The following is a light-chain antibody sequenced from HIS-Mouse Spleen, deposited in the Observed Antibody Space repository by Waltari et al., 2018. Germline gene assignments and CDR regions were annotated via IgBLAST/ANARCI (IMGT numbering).Light chain of an antibody. CDR2: DVS. V-gene: IGLV2-14*03. CDR1: SSDVGGYNY. Sequence: QSALTQPASVSGSPGQSIPIPCPGTSSDVGGYNYVSWYQQHPGKAPKLMIYDVSNRPSGVSNRFSGSKSGNTASLTISGLQAEDEADYYCSSYTSSSLFGGGTKLTVL. CDR3: SSYTSSSL. J-gene: IGLJ2*01.